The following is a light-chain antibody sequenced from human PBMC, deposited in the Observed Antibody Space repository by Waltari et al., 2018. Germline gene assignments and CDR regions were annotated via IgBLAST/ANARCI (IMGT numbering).Light chain of an antibody. Sequence: QSVLTQPPSASGTPGQRVTISCSGSSSNIGSSFVCWYQHLPGTAPKLLIYRNDQRPSGGPDRFSGSSSGTSASLAISGLRSEDEAYYYCAAWDDSLTVRFGGGTKLTVL. J-gene: IGLJ3*02. V-gene: IGLV1-47*01. CDR2: RND. CDR1: SSNIGSSF. CDR3: AAWDDSLTVR.